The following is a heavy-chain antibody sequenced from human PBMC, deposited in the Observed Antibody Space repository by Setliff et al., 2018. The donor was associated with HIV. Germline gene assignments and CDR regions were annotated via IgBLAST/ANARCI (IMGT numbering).Heavy chain of an antibody. V-gene: IGHV1-2*06. CDR2: ISPNNGAA. J-gene: IGHJ3*01. CDR1: GYIIVGYK. Sequence: GPSVKVSCKATGYIIVGYKMNWVRQVPGQGLEWIGRISPNNGAAEYAPRFQGRVRMTLDTSISTAYLEIPSLTSDDAAVYYCARPRVFDSFDVWGQGTMVTVSS. CDR3: ARPRVFDSFDV.